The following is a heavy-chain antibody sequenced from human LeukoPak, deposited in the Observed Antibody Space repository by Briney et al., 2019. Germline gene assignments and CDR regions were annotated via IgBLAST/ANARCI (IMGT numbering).Heavy chain of an antibody. D-gene: IGHD1-26*01. CDR2: ISSSGENA. CDR1: GFTFSNYA. CDR3: AKGVRVGGGGMDV. J-gene: IGHJ6*02. Sequence: GESLKISCAASGFTFSNYAMNWVRQAPGKGLEWVSLISSSGENAYYADSVRGRFTISRDKSKNTASLQMNSLRGEDTAVYYCAKGVRVGGGGMDVWGQGTPVTVSS. V-gene: IGHV3-23*01.